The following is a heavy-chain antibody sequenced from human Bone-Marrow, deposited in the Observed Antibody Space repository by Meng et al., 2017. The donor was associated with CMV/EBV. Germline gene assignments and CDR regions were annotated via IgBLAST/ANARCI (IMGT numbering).Heavy chain of an antibody. CDR2: ISYDGSSK. CDR3: ARGEQISRS. CDR1: GFTFSSYA. Sequence: GGSLRLSCAASGFTFSSYAMHWVRQAPGKGLEWVAVISYDGSSKYYADSVKGRFTIPRDNSRNTPYLQMNSLRAEDTAVYYCARGEQISRSWGQGTLVTVSS. V-gene: IGHV3-30-3*01. D-gene: IGHD1/OR15-1a*01. J-gene: IGHJ5*02.